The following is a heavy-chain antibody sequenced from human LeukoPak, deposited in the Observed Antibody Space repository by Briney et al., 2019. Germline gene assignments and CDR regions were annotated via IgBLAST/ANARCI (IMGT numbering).Heavy chain of an antibody. V-gene: IGHV1-69*05. CDR3: ARGILSSGWFDY. CDR1: GGTFINYA. CDR2: IIPIFGTT. Sequence: SVKVSCKASGGTFINYAISWVRQAPGQGLEWMGRIIPIFGTTNYAQKFQGRVTITTDESTSTAYMELSSLRSEDTAVYYCARGILSSGWFDYWGQGTLVTVSS. D-gene: IGHD6-19*01. J-gene: IGHJ4*02.